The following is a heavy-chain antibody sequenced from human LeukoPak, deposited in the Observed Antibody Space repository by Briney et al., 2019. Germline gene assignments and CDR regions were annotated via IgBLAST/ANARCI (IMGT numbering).Heavy chain of an antibody. V-gene: IGHV3-48*01. CDR2: ISSSSSTI. CDR1: GFTFSSYG. J-gene: IGHJ5*02. D-gene: IGHD3-16*01. Sequence: GGSLRLSCAASGFTFSSYGMTWVRQAPGKGLEWVSYISSSSSTIYYADSVKGRFTISRDNARNSLYLQMNSLRAEDTAVYYCARFTPQGYGWGGYNRFDPWGQGTLVTVSS. CDR3: ARFTPQGYGWGGYNRFDP.